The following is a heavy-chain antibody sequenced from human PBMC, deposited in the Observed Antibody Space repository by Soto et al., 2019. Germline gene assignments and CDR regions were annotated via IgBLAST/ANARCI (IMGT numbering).Heavy chain of an antibody. V-gene: IGHV3-74*01. Sequence: HPGGSLRLSCAASGFMFNLYHMNWVRQAPGKGLVWVSRIKGDGSETNYADSVKGRFTISRDNAKNTLYLQLNSLRAEDTAVYYCLRGNSGYGNFDYWGQGTRVTVSS. J-gene: IGHJ4*02. D-gene: IGHD5-12*01. CDR1: GFMFNLYH. CDR3: LRGNSGYGNFDY. CDR2: IKGDGSET.